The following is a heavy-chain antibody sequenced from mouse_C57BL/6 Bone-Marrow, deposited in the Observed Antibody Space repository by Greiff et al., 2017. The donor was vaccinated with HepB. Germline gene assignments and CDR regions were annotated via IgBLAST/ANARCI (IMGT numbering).Heavy chain of an antibody. CDR1: GYSFTGYY. CDR2: INPSTGGT. CDR3: AREGPYGILYYFDY. J-gene: IGHJ2*01. D-gene: IGHD1-1*01. Sequence: EVQLQQSGPELVKPGASVKISCKASGYSFTGYYMNWVMQSPEKSLEWIGEINPSTGGTTYNQKFKAKATLTVDKSSSTAYMQLKSLTSEDTAVYYCAREGPYGILYYFDYWGQGTTLTVSS. V-gene: IGHV1-42*01.